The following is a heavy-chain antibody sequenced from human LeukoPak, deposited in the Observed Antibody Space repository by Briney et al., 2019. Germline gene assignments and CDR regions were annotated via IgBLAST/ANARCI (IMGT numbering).Heavy chain of an antibody. Sequence: GASVKVSCKASGYTFTCYYMHWVRQAPGQGLEWMGWINPNSGGTNYAQKFHGRVTMTRDTSISTAYMELSRLRSDDTAVYYCARVSVISSWYPDYWGQGTLVTVSS. J-gene: IGHJ4*02. V-gene: IGHV1-2*02. CDR3: ARVSVISSWYPDY. CDR1: GYTFTCYY. D-gene: IGHD6-13*01. CDR2: INPNSGGT.